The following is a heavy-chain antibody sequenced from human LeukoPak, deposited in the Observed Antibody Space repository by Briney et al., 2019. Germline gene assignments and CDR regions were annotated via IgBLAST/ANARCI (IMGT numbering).Heavy chain of an antibody. D-gene: IGHD2-2*01. V-gene: IGHV3-7*01. CDR3: ARVRDIVVVPAVRYFDY. CDR1: GFTFSSYW. CDR2: IKQDGSEK. Sequence: PGGSLRLSCAASGFTFSSYWMSWVRQAPGKGLEWVANIKQDGSEKYYVDSVKGRFTISRDNAKNSLYLQMNSLRAEDTAVYYCARVRDIVVVPAVRYFDYWGQGTLVTVSS. J-gene: IGHJ4*02.